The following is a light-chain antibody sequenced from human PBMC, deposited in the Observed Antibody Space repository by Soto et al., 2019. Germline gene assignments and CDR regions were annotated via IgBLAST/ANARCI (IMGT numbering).Light chain of an antibody. V-gene: IGLV2-14*01. Sequence: QSALTQPASVSGSPGQSITVSCTGTSSDVGGYNYVSWYQQHPGKAPKLMIYGVSNRPSGVSNRFSGSRSGNTASLTISGLQAEDEADYYCSSYTSSSALIFGGGTKLTVL. J-gene: IGLJ2*01. CDR2: GVS. CDR1: SSDVGGYNY. CDR3: SSYTSSSALI.